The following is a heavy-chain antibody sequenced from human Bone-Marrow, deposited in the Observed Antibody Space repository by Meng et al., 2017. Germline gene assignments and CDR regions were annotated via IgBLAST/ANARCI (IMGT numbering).Heavy chain of an antibody. CDR1: GGSFSGYY. D-gene: IGHD2-15*01. J-gene: IGHJ4*02. CDR2: INHSGST. CDR3: ARGGYCSGGSCN. Sequence: QVQLQQWGAGLLKPSEALSLTCVVNGGSFSGYYWSWIRQPPGKGLEWIGEINHSGSTNYNPALKSRVTISVDTSKNQFSLKLSSVTAADTAVYYCARGGYCSGGSCNWGQGTLVTVSS. V-gene: IGHV4-34*01.